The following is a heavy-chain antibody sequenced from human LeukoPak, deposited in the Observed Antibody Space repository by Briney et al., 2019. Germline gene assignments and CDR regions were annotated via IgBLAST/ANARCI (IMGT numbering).Heavy chain of an antibody. CDR2: INPNSGGT. CDR1: GYTFTGYY. J-gene: IGHJ6*02. Sequence: ASVKVSCKASGYTFTGYYMHWVRQAPGQGLEWMGWINPNSGGTNYAQKFQGRVTMTRDTSISTAYMELSRLRSDDTAVYYCARVEWWELRPHWDYYYYGMDVWGQGTTVTVSS. CDR3: ARVEWWELRPHWDYYYYGMDV. V-gene: IGHV1-2*02. D-gene: IGHD1-26*01.